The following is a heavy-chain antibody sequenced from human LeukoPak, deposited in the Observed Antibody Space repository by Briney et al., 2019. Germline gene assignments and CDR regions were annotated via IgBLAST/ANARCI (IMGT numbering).Heavy chain of an antibody. CDR2: IKQDGSEK. J-gene: IGHJ6*03. CDR1: GFTFSSYW. CDR3: ATDILTGYYYYYYYMDV. D-gene: IGHD3-9*01. Sequence: GGSLRLSCAASGFTFSSYWMSWVRQAPGKGLEWVANIKQDGSEKYYVDSVKGRFTISRDNAKNSLYLQMNSLRAEDTAVYYCATDILTGYYYYYYYMDVWGKGTTVTVSS. V-gene: IGHV3-7*04.